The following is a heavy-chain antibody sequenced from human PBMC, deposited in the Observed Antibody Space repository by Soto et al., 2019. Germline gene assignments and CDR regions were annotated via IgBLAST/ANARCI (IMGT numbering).Heavy chain of an antibody. J-gene: IGHJ4*02. CDR1: GDSISTYY. CDR3: AGGGKAVGAEGVFDY. D-gene: IGHD6-19*01. CDR2: IYYSGST. V-gene: IGHV4-59*01. Sequence: QVQLQESGPGLVKPSETLSLTCTVSGDSISTYYWSWIRQPPGKGLEWIAYIYYSGSTNYNPSLKSRVTTAVDTSKTQFSLKLSAVTAADTAVYYCAGGGKAVGAEGVFDYWGQGTLVTVSP.